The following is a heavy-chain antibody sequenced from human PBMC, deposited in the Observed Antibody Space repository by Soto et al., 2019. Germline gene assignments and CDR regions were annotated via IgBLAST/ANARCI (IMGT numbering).Heavy chain of an antibody. D-gene: IGHD3-3*01. CDR3: EKDLRNQLNDFWSGYYPYYHYGMDV. J-gene: IGHJ6*02. CDR1: GFAFSIYG. Sequence: PGGSLRLSCAASGFAFSIYGMHWVRQSPGKGLEWVAFISYDGSNKYYADSVKGRFTISRDNSKNTLYLQMNSLRAEDTAVYYCEKDLRNQLNDFWSGYYPYYHYGMDVWGQGTTVTVSS. CDR2: ISYDGSNK. V-gene: IGHV3-30*18.